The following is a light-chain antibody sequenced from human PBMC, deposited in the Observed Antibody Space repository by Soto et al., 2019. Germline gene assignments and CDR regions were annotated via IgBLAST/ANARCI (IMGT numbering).Light chain of an antibody. V-gene: IGLV2-14*03. CDR1: SSDIGDYKY. CDR2: DVS. J-gene: IGLJ1*01. Sequence: QSVLTQPASVSGSPGQSITISCTGTSSDIGDYKYVSWYQQHPGNPPKLIIYDVSDRPSGVSNRFSGSKSGNTASLTISGLQAEDEANYYCSSYTSSNTLVFGTGTKVTVL. CDR3: SSYTSSNTLV.